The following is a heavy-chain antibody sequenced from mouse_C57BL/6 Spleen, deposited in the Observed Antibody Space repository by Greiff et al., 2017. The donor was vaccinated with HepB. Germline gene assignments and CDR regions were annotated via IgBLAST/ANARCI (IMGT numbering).Heavy chain of an antibody. V-gene: IGHV1-82*01. D-gene: IGHD1-1*01. CDR2: IYPGDGDT. Sequence: VQLQQSGPELVKPGASVKISCKASGYAFSSSWMNWVKQRPGKGLEWIGRIYPGDGDTNYNGKFKGKATLTADKSSSTAYMQLSSLTSEDSAVYFCARKGVLLRYYFDYWGQGTTLTVSS. CDR3: ARKGVLLRYYFDY. J-gene: IGHJ2*01. CDR1: GYAFSSSW.